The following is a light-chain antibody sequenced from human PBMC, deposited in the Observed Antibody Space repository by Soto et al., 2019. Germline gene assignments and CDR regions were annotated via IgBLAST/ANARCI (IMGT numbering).Light chain of an antibody. J-gene: IGLJ3*02. CDR1: SSNIGAGYN. CDR3: QSYDSSLSGWV. CDR2: GNS. Sequence: QSVLTQPPSVSGAPGQRVTISCTGSSSNIGAGYNVHWYQQLPGTAPKLLIYGNSNRPSGVPDRFSGSKSGTSASLAITGLQAEDDADYYFQSYDSSLSGWVFGGGTKVTVL. V-gene: IGLV1-40*01.